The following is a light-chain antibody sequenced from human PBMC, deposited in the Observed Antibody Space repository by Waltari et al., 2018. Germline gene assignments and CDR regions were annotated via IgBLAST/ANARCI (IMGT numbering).Light chain of an antibody. Sequence: QSILVQPPSASATPGPRVTIFCSGSNSNIGTNNVNWYQQLPGTAPKLLIYNNNLRPSGVPGRFSGSRSGTSASLAISGLQSEDEAEYHCSAWDDSLVGPAFGGGTNLTVL. CDR3: SAWDDSLVGPA. CDR1: NSNIGTNN. J-gene: IGLJ2*01. V-gene: IGLV1-44*01. CDR2: NNN.